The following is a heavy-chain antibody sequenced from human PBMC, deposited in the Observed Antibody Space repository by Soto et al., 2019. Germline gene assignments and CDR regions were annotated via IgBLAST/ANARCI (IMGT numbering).Heavy chain of an antibody. Sequence: QLQLQESGPGLVKPSETLSLTCTVSGGSISSSSYYWGWIRQPPGKGLEWIGSIYYSGSTYYNPSLKSRVTLSVDTSKNQFSLKLSSVTAADTAVYYCARDCSGGSCYLVWGQGTLVTVSS. CDR2: IYYSGST. CDR3: ARDCSGGSCYLV. CDR1: GGSISSSSYY. V-gene: IGHV4-39*02. D-gene: IGHD2-15*01. J-gene: IGHJ4*02.